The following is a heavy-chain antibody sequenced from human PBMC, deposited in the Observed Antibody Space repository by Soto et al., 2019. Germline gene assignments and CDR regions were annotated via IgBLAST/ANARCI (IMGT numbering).Heavy chain of an antibody. D-gene: IGHD4-17*01. J-gene: IGHJ5*02. CDR3: ARESITVTTENIDP. CDR1: ESIFRGYG. CDR2: IRFDGTNE. Sequence: TGGSLRLSCAASESIFRGYGMHWIRQTPDKGLEWVAIIRFDGTNEHYADSVKGRFTISRDNSKDMLYLQMNSLRVEDTAVYYCARESITVTTENIDPWGQGTLVTVSS. V-gene: IGHV3-30*02.